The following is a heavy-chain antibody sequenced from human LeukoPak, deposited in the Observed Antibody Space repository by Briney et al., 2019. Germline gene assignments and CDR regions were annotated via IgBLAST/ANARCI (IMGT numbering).Heavy chain of an antibody. J-gene: IGHJ3*02. Sequence: GGSLRLSCAASGFTFDSYWMHWVRQAPGKGLVWVSRINSDGSGTSDADFVKGRFTISRDNSKNTLYLQMNSLRAEDTAMYYCARDRLTNDAFDIWGQGTMVTVSS. CDR1: GFTFDSYW. D-gene: IGHD2-8*01. V-gene: IGHV3-74*01. CDR2: INSDGSGT. CDR3: ARDRLTNDAFDI.